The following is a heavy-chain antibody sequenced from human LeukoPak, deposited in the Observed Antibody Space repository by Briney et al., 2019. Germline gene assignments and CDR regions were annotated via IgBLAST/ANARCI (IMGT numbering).Heavy chain of an antibody. D-gene: IGHD3-3*01. CDR3: ARYAFWSGYYIYYYYYYMDV. CDR1: GYTFTSYG. CDR2: ISAYNGNT. V-gene: IGHV1-18*01. J-gene: IGHJ6*03. Sequence: ASVKVSCKASGYTFTSYGISWVRQAPGQGLEWRGWISAYNGNTNYAQKLQGRVTMTTDTSTSTAYMELRSLRSDDTAVYYCARYAFWSGYYIYYYYYYMDVWGKGTTVTVSS.